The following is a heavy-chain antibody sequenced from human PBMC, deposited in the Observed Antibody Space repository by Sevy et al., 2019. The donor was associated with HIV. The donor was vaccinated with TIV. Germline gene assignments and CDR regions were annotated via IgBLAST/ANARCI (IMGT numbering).Heavy chain of an antibody. D-gene: IGHD4-17*01. Sequence: GGSLRLSCAASGFTFSSYSMNWVRQAPGKGLEWVSSISSSSSYIYYADSVKGRFTISRDNAKNSLYLQMNSLGAEDTAVYYCGRGVTTATGRGMDVWGQGTTVTVSS. CDR2: ISSSSSYI. J-gene: IGHJ6*01. V-gene: IGHV3-21*01. CDR1: GFTFSSYS. CDR3: GRGVTTATGRGMDV.